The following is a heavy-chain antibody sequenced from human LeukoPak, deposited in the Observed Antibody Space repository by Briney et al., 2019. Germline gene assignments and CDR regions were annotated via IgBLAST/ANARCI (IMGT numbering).Heavy chain of an antibody. CDR1: GFTFSSSA. Sequence: QPGGSLRLSCAASGFTFSSSAMSWVGQAPGKGLEWVSGIGGSGGRTYYGDSVKGRFSISRDNSKNTLYLQMNSRRAEDTAVYYCAKDPLDIPVAGTDYWGQGTLVTISS. CDR2: IGGSGGRT. CDR3: AKDPLDIPVAGTDY. V-gene: IGHV3-23*01. D-gene: IGHD6-19*01. J-gene: IGHJ4*02.